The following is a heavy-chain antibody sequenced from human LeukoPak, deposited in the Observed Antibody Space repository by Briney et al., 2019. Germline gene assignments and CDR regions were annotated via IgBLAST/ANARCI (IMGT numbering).Heavy chain of an antibody. CDR2: ISYDGSNK. V-gene: IGHV3-30*03. Sequence: PGGSLRLSCAASGFTFSSYGMHWVRQAPGKGLEWVAVISYDGSNKYYADSVKGRFTISRDNARNTVFLQMNSLRAEDTAVYYCARDFDMGITPGDDFDFWGQGTLVTVSS. CDR1: GFTFSSYG. CDR3: ARDFDMGITPGDDFDF. D-gene: IGHD3-9*01. J-gene: IGHJ4*02.